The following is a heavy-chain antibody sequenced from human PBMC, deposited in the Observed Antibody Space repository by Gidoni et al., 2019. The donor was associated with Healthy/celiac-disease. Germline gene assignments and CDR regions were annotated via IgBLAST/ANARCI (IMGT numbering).Heavy chain of an antibody. CDR2: ISGSGGST. CDR3: AKDIGRLFEFDY. J-gene: IGHJ4*02. CDR1: GFTFSSYA. D-gene: IGHD2-21*01. Sequence: EVQLLESGGGLVQPGGSLRLYCAASGFTFSSYAMSWVRQAPGKGLEWVSAISGSGGSTYYADSVKGRFTISRDNSKNTLYLQMNSLRAEDTAVYYCAKDIGRLFEFDYWGQGTLVTVSS. V-gene: IGHV3-23*01.